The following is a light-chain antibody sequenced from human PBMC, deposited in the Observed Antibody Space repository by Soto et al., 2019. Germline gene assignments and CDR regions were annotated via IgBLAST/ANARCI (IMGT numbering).Light chain of an antibody. Sequence: SYELTQPLSVSVAQGQTARITCEGDNIGSQHVHWYQQKPGQAPVPVIHKDSDRPSGISARFSGSKSGNTATLTINRAQAGDEADYYCHVWVSRTDVFGAGTKLTVL. CDR1: NIGSQH. V-gene: IGLV3-9*01. J-gene: IGLJ1*01. CDR2: KDS. CDR3: HVWVSRTDV.